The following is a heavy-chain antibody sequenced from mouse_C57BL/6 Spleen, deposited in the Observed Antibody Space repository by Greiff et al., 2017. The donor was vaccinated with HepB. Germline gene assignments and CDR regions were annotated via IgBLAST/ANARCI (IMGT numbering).Heavy chain of an antibody. CDR3: ARSGNDYDWYFDV. CDR1: GYTFTSYT. V-gene: IGHV1-4*01. J-gene: IGHJ1*03. D-gene: IGHD2-4*01. CDR2: INPSSGYT. Sequence: VQLQQSGAELARPGASVKMSCKASGYTFTSYTMHWVKQRPGQGLEWIGYINPSSGYTKYNQKFKDKATLTADKSSSTAYMQLSSLTSEDSAVYYCARSGNDYDWYFDVWGTGTTVTVSS.